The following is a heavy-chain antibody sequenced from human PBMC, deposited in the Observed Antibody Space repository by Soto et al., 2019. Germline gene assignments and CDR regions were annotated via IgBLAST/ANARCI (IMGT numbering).Heavy chain of an antibody. V-gene: IGHV3-30*03. CDR2: ISYDGSNK. CDR3: AVTRTIFGVARYGMDV. J-gene: IGHJ6*02. CDR1: GVTFISYG. D-gene: IGHD3-3*01. Sequence: GRFIRLSCAASGVTFISYGMRGVRQATGKGLEWVAVISYDGSNKYYADSVKGRFTISRDNSKNTLYLQMHSLRAEDTAVYSCAVTRTIFGVARYGMDVWGQGSTVTVSS.